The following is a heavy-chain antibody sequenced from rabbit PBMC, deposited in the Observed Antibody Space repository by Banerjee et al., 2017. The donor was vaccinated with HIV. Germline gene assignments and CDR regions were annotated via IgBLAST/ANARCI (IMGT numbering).Heavy chain of an antibody. D-gene: IGHD6-1*01. Sequence: QSLEESGGDLVKPGASLTLTCTASGFTLSSYWMSWVRQAPGKGLEWIASIYTGDGNTFYASWAKGRFTISKTSSPPVTLQMTSLTAADTATYFCARGDYTYDAAGYAWGPGTLVTVS. V-gene: IGHV1S40*01. CDR1: GFTLSSYW. CDR3: ARGDYTYDAAGYA. CDR2: IYTGDGNT. J-gene: IGHJ4*01.